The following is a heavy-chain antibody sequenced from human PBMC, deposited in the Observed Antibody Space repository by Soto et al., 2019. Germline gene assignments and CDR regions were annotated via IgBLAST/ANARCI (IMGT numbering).Heavy chain of an antibody. CDR2: TTTDGDNT. CDR1: GFTLSAYV. Sequence: EVELVESGGGLVQPGGSLRLSCVASGFTLSAYVIHWVRQAPGKGLEYVSSTTTDGDNTYYANSVKGRFTISRDNSRNTLYLHMGSLRPEDMAVYYCARRRQQQLVRHGFDIWGQGTVVTVSS. J-gene: IGHJ3*02. D-gene: IGHD6-13*01. V-gene: IGHV3-64*01. CDR3: ARRRQQQLVRHGFDI.